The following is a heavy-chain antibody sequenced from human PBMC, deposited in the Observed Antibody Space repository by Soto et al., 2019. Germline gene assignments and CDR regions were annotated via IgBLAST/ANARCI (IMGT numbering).Heavy chain of an antibody. Sequence: GGSLRLSCAASGFTFSSYAMHWVRQAPGKGLEYVSAISSNGGSTYYANSVKGRFTISRDNSKNTLYLQMGSLRAEDMAVYYCARADGFLEDAFDIWGQGTMVTVSS. D-gene: IGHD3-10*01. CDR1: GFTFSSYA. V-gene: IGHV3-64*01. J-gene: IGHJ3*02. CDR3: ARADGFLEDAFDI. CDR2: ISSNGGST.